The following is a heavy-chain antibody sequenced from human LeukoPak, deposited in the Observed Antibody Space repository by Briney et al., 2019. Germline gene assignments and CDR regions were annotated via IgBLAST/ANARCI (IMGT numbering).Heavy chain of an antibody. Sequence: GASVKVSCKASGYTFSSFGISWMRQAPGQGLEWMGWISNNNVKTKYAQKFQGRVTITTDTSTTTAYMELRSLRSDDTALYYCARDRGEMGRGREAFDYFDYWGQGTLVTVSS. CDR3: ARDRGEMGRGREAFDYFDY. J-gene: IGHJ4*02. V-gene: IGHV1-18*01. CDR1: GYTFSSFG. CDR2: ISNNNVKT. D-gene: IGHD3-10*01.